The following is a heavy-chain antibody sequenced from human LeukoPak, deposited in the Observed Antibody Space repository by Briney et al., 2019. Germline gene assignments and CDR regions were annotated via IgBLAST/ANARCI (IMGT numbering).Heavy chain of an antibody. Sequence: PSETLSLTCRVSGASINSGSNYWGWIRQPPGKTLEWIGSIYSSGSTYYNPSLKSRVIIMIDTPKNHFSLTLSSVTAADTAVYYCARSDGYGLVGIWGQGTMVTVSS. J-gene: IGHJ3*02. CDR2: IYSSGST. CDR3: ARSDGYGLVGI. V-gene: IGHV4-39*07. CDR1: GASINSGSNY. D-gene: IGHD5-18*01.